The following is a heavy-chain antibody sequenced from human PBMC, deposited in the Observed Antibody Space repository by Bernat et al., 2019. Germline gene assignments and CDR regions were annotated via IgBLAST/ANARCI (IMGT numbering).Heavy chain of an antibody. Sequence: QVQLQESGPGLVKPSQTLSLTCTVSGGSISSGGYYWSWIRQHPGKGLEWIGYIYYSGSTYYNPSLKSRVTISVDTSKNQFSLKLSSVTAADTAVYYCARGTRNSGNSRYFDYWGQGTLVTVSS. J-gene: IGHJ4*02. CDR2: IYYSGST. CDR1: GGSISSGGYY. CDR3: ARGTRNSGNSRYFDY. D-gene: IGHD1-26*01. V-gene: IGHV4-31*03.